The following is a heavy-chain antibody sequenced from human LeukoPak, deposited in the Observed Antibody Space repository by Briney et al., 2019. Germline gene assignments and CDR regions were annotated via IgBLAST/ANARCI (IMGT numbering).Heavy chain of an antibody. CDR2: ISYDGSNK. D-gene: IGHD2-2*01. Sequence: GGSLRLSCAASGFTFSSYAMHWVRQAPGKGLEWVAVISYDGSNKYYADSVKGRFTISRDNSKNTLYLQMNSLRAEDTAVYYCASVLTGGYCSSTSCSSDYWGQGTLVTGSS. CDR3: ASVLTGGYCSSTSCSSDY. V-gene: IGHV3-30-3*01. CDR1: GFTFSSYA. J-gene: IGHJ4*02.